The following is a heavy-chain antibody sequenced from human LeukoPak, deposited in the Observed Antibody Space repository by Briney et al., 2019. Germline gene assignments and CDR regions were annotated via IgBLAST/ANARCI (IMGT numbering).Heavy chain of an antibody. V-gene: IGHV3-30*04. D-gene: IGHD1-20*01. J-gene: IGHJ4*02. CDR2: ISYDGSNK. Sequence: GGSLRLSCAASGFTYSSYAMHWVRQAPGKGLVWVAVISYDGSNKYYADSVKGRFTISRDNSKNTLYLQMNSLRAEDTAVYYCARDFGITGTDAFDYWGQGTLVTVSS. CDR3: ARDFGITGTDAFDY. CDR1: GFTYSSYA.